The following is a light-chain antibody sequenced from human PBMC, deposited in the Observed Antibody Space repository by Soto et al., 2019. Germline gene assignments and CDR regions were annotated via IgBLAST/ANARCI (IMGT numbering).Light chain of an antibody. Sequence: EIVLTQSPATLSLSPGERATLSCRASQTVSSSLAWYQQKPGQAPRLLISDASNRATGIPARFSGSGSGTXXXXXXXSLEPEDFAVYFCQQRSNWPLTFGGGTRVEIK. CDR2: DAS. V-gene: IGKV3-11*01. CDR3: QQRSNWPLT. CDR1: QTVSSS. J-gene: IGKJ4*01.